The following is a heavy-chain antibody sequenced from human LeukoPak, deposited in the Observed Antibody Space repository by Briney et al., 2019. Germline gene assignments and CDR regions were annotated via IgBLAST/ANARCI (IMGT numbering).Heavy chain of an antibody. CDR1: GFTFSSYW. CDR3: ARDRSRCYY. J-gene: IGHJ4*02. CDR2: IKEDGSEK. Sequence: GGSLRLSCAASGFTFSSYWMSWVRQAPGKGLEWVATIKEDGSEKYYVDSEKGRFTISRDNAKNSLYLQMNSLRAEDTAVYYCARDRSRCYYWGQGTLVTVSS. V-gene: IGHV3-7*01.